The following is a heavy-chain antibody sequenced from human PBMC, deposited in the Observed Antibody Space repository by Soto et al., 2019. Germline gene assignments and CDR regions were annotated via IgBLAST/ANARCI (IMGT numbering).Heavy chain of an antibody. Sequence: QVQLVQSGAEVKKPGASVKVSCKASGYTFTSYGISWVRQAPGQGLEWMGWISAYNGNTNYAQKFQGRVTITADESTSTAYMELSSLRSEDTAVYYCARGFRESGSGYYPPGDYWGQGTLVTVSS. CDR1: GYTFTSYG. CDR3: ARGFRESGSGYYPPGDY. J-gene: IGHJ4*02. V-gene: IGHV1-18*04. CDR2: ISAYNGNT. D-gene: IGHD3-22*01.